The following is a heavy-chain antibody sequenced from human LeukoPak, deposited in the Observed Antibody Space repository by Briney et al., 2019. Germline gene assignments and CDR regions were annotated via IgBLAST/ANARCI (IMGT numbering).Heavy chain of an antibody. CDR1: GGSISSYY. J-gene: IGHJ5*02. V-gene: IGHV4-59*01. CDR2: IYYSGST. Sequence: SETLSLTCTVSGGSISSYYWSWIRQPPGKGLEWIGYIYYSGSTNYNPSLKSRVTISVDTSKNQFSLKLSSVTAADTAVYYCARGVLDYYDSSGYWSWFDPWGQGTLVTVSS. D-gene: IGHD3-22*01. CDR3: ARGVLDYYDSSGYWSWFDP.